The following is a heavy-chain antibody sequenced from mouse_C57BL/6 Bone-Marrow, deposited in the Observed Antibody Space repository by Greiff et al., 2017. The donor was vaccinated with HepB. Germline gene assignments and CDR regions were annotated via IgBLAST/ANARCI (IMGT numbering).Heavy chain of an antibody. CDR3: ARNSDYSLYYAMDY. CDR1: GFSLTSYG. Sequence: VQLMESGPGLVQPSQSLSITCTVSGFSLTSYGVHWVRQSPGKGLEWLGVIWSGGSTDYNAAFISRLSISKDNSKSQVFFKMNSLQADDTAIYYCARNSDYSLYYAMDYWGQGTSVTVSS. J-gene: IGHJ4*01. D-gene: IGHD2-12*01. CDR2: IWSGGST. V-gene: IGHV2-2*01.